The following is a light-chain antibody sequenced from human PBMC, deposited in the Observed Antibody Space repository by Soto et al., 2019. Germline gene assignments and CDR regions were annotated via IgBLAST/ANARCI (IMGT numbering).Light chain of an antibody. J-gene: IGLJ1*01. CDR2: DVS. CDR3: SSYSSSSTFVYV. Sequence: QSALTQAASVSGSPGPSITISCTGTSSDFGGYNYVSWYQQQPPKAPKLMIYDVSNRPSGVSHRFSGNKSGNTASLTIHGLQAEDVPEYRFSSYSSSSTFVYVFGTGTNLTV. V-gene: IGLV2-14*01. CDR1: SSDFGGYNY.